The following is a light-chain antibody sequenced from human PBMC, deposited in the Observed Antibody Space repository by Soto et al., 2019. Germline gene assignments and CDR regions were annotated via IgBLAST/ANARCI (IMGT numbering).Light chain of an antibody. V-gene: IGLV1-51*01. CDR3: GSWDSRLSDYV. J-gene: IGLJ1*01. CDR2: DDN. Sequence: QSVLTQPPSVSAAPGQKVTISCSGSSSNIGGNSVSWYQQLPGTAPKLLIYDDNKRPSGIPDRFSGSKSGTSATLGITGFQTGDAADYYCGSWDSRLSDYVFGNGTKVTVX. CDR1: SSNIGGNS.